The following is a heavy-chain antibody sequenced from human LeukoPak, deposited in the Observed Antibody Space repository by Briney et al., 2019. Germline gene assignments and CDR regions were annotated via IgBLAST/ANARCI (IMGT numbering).Heavy chain of an antibody. CDR1: GGSISSSGYY. CDR2: IYYSGST. D-gene: IGHD2-2*01. V-gene: IGHV4-31*03. CDR3: VRDRGRKYQLRYWYFDP. J-gene: IGHJ2*01. Sequence: SQTLSLTCTVSGGSISSSGYYWSWIRQHPGKGLEWIGYIYYSGSTYYNPSLKSRVTISVDTSKNQFSLKLSSVTAADTAVYYCVRDRGRKYQLRYWYFDPWGRGTLVTVSS.